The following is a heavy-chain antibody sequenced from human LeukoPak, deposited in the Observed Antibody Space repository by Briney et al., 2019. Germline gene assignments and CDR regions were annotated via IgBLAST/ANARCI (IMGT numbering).Heavy chain of an antibody. J-gene: IGHJ3*02. V-gene: IGHV4-59*08. CDR2: IYYSGIT. D-gene: IGHD3-10*01. CDR3: GRHGGATTVRGVLVDAFDI. Sequence: PSETLSLTCTVSGGSITSYYWSWIRQPPGKGLEWIGYIYYSGITNYNPSLKSRVTISVDTSKNQVSLKLSSVTAADTAVYYCGRHGGATTVRGVLVDAFDIWGQGTMVTVSS. CDR1: GGSITSYY.